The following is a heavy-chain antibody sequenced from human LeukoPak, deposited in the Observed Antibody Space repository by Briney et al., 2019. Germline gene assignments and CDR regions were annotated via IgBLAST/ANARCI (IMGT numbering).Heavy chain of an antibody. CDR3: ASIANSSLAVAHGTVVFQH. Sequence: SETLSLTCAVYGGSFSGYYWSWIRQPPGKGLEWIGEINHSGSTNYNPSLKSRVTISVDTSKNQFSLKLSSVTAADTAVYYCASIANSSLAVAHGTVVFQHWGQGTQVTVSS. J-gene: IGHJ1*01. CDR1: GGSFSGYY. D-gene: IGHD6-19*01. V-gene: IGHV4-34*01. CDR2: INHSGST.